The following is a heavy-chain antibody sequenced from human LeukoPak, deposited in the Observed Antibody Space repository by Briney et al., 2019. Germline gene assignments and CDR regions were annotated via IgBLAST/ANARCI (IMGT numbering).Heavy chain of an antibody. D-gene: IGHD5-18*01. CDR2: IFYSGIT. J-gene: IGHJ4*02. CDR1: GGSISNYY. Sequence: PPETLSLTCTVSGGSISNYYWSWIRQPPGKGLEWIGYIFYSGITNYNPSLKSRVTISVDTSKNQFSLKVSSVTAADTAVYYCARGGRNLQLWLNYWGQGTLVTVSS. CDR3: ARGGRNLQLWLNY. V-gene: IGHV4-59*01.